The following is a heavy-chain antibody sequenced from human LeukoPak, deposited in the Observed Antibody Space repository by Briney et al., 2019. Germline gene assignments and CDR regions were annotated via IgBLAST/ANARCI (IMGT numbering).Heavy chain of an antibody. CDR3: AKDRISYTTSPGELSH. CDR1: GFIFNTYA. D-gene: IGHD3-10*01. J-gene: IGHJ4*02. CDR2: IRGSGEST. Sequence: GGSLRLSCAASGFIFNTYAMSWVRQAPGKGLEWVSTIRGSGESTHYADSVQGRFTISRDNSLYTVYLQMDSLRGDDTAVYYCAKDRISYTTSPGELSHWGQGTLVIVSP. V-gene: IGHV3-23*01.